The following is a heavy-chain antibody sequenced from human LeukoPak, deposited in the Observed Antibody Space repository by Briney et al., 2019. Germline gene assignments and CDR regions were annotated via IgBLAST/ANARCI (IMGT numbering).Heavy chain of an antibody. J-gene: IGHJ6*03. D-gene: IGHD2-2*01. CDR1: GGSISSYY. CDR2: IYYSGST. CDR3: ARGGSYANYYYYMDV. V-gene: IGHV4-59*01. Sequence: SETLSLTCTVSGGSISSYYWSWIRQPPGKGLEWIGYIYYSGSTNYNPSLKSRVTISVDTSKNQFSLKLSSVTAADTAVYYCARGGSYANYYYYMDVWGKGTTVTVSS.